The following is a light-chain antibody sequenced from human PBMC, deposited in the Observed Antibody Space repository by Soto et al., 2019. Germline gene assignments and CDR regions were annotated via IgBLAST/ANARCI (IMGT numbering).Light chain of an antibody. Sequence: EIVLTQSPGTLSFSPGERAALSCRASQSVTSNYLAWYQQKPGQAPRLLIYGASNRATGIPDRFSGSGSGIDFTLTISRLEPEDFAVYYCKQYGSSGKFGQGTKVDIK. CDR2: GAS. J-gene: IGKJ1*01. V-gene: IGKV3-20*01. CDR1: QSVTSNY. CDR3: KQYGSSGK.